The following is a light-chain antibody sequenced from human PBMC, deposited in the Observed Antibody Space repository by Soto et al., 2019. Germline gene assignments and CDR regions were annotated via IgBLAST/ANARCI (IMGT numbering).Light chain of an antibody. J-gene: IGKJ1*01. Sequence: DIVMTQSPDSLAVSLGERTTINCKSSQTVLYNSNNKNYLAWYHQKPGRPPKLLIYWASTRESGVPARFSGSGLGRDLTLTIRSLQAEDVGIYYSQKYGRLPWTFGQGPHVDIK. CDR2: WAS. V-gene: IGKV4-1*01. CDR3: QKYGRLPWT. CDR1: QTVLYNSNNKNY.